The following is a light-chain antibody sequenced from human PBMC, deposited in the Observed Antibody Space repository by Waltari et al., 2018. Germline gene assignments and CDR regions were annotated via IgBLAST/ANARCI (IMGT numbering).Light chain of an antibody. J-gene: IGKJ5*01. CDR3: QQLNNYPLT. CDR2: VAS. CDR1: QGISSY. Sequence: DIQLTQSPSFLSASVGDRVTITCRASQGISSYLAWYQQKPGKAHKLLIYVASTLQSGVPSRFSGSGSGTEFTLTISSLQPEDFATYYCQQLNNYPLTFGQGTRLEIK. V-gene: IGKV1-9*01.